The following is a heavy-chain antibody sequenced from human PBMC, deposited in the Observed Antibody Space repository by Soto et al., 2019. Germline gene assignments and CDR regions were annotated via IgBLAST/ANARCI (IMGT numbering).Heavy chain of an antibody. J-gene: IGHJ5*02. Sequence: QVQLVQSGAEVKKPGASVKVSCKASGYTFTSYGISWVRQAPGQGLEWMGWISAYNGNTNYAQKLQGRVTMTTDTXTXXAYMELRSLRSDDTAVYYCAREASGSGSYYSWFDPWGQGTLVTVSS. V-gene: IGHV1-18*01. CDR3: AREASGSGSYYSWFDP. CDR2: ISAYNGNT. CDR1: GYTFTSYG. D-gene: IGHD3-10*01.